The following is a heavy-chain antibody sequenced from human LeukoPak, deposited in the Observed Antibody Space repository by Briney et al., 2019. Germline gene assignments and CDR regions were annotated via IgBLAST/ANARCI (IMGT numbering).Heavy chain of an antibody. V-gene: IGHV4-34*01. J-gene: IGHJ6*03. D-gene: IGHD3-10*01. Sequence: PSETLSLTCAVYGGSFSDYYWSWIRQPPGKGLEWIGEINHSGNTNYNPSLKSRVTMSVDTSYNQFSLRLSSVTAADTAVYYCARVRVTMVRGVIPDYYYYYMDVWGKGTTVTISS. CDR3: ARVRVTMVRGVIPDYYYYYMDV. CDR1: GGSFSDYY. CDR2: INHSGNT.